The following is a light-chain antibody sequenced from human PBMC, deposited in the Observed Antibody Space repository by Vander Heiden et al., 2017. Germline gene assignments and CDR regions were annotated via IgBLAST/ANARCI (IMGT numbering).Light chain of an antibody. CDR2: SNN. V-gene: IGLV1-44*01. Sequence: QSVLTQPPSASGTPGQRVTISSSGSSSNIGSNTVNWYQQHPGTAPKLLIYSNNQRPSGVPDRFSGSKSGTSASLAISGLQSEDEADYYCAAWDDSLNGWVFGGGTKLTVL. J-gene: IGLJ3*02. CDR3: AAWDDSLNGWV. CDR1: SSNIGSNT.